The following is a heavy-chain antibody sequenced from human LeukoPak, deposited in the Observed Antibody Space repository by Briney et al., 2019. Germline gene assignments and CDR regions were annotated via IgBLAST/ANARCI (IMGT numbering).Heavy chain of an antibody. V-gene: IGHV3-43*02. J-gene: IGHJ6*02. CDR1: GFTFNDSA. D-gene: IGHD1-26*01. Sequence: GGSLRLSCAASGFTFNDSAMHWVRQAPGKGLEWVSLISGDGGSTYYADSVKSRFTISRDNSKKYLYQQMNSLRTEDTCLHDSAKALRVLLRYGMDVWGQGTTVTVSS. CDR2: ISGDGGST. CDR3: AKALRVLLRYGMDV.